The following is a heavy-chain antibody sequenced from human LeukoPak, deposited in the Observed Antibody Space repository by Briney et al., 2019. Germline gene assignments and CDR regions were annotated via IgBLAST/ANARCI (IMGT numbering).Heavy chain of an antibody. D-gene: IGHD5/OR15-5a*01. V-gene: IGHV3-30*03. CDR1: GFTFSGYA. CDR3: ARDLRRFAAYYFDY. Sequence: PGRSLRLSCAASGFTFSGYAIHWVRQAPGKGPEWVAVISSDGRDKHHADSVKGRFTISRDNSKNTLYLQTNSLRAEDTAVYYCARDLRRFAAYYFDYWGQGTLVTVSS. J-gene: IGHJ4*02. CDR2: ISSDGRDK.